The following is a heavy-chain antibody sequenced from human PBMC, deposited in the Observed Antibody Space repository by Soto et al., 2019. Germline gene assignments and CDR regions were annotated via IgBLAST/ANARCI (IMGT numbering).Heavy chain of an antibody. CDR1: GFTVSNNF. V-gene: IGHV3-53*02. CDR2: IYSGGSI. J-gene: IGHJ4*02. D-gene: IGHD3-16*01. CDR3: ARDGNGQRGSPH. Sequence: VQLVESGGGLIQAGGSLRLSCAVFGFTVSNNFMMWVRQAPWKGLEGVSLIYSGGSISYADAVKGRFTISRDDSMNMLYIQMNSLKAENTAEYYCARDGNGQRGSPHWGQGTLVTVSS.